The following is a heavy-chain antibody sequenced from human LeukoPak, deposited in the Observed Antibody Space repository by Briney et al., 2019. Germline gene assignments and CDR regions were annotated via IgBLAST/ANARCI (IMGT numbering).Heavy chain of an antibody. CDR3: ARGDSGSFSQFDC. V-gene: IGHV4-59*01. CDR2: VYYSGST. D-gene: IGHD1-26*01. CDR1: GGSISSYY. J-gene: IGHJ4*02. Sequence: SETLSLTCTVSGGSISSYYWSWIRQPPGKGLEWIGYVYYSGSTNYNPSLKSRVTISVDTSKNQFSLKLTSVTAADTSVYYCARGDSGSFSQFDCWGQGTLVTVSS.